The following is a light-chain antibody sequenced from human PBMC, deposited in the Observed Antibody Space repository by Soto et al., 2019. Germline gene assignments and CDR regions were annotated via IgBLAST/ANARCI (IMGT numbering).Light chain of an antibody. CDR2: GVT. V-gene: IGLV2-11*01. Sequence: QAVVTQPRSVSGSPGQSVTISCSGTSSDVGGYDYVSWYQQHPGKAPKLMIYGVTKRPSGVPDRFSGSKSGNTASLAISGLQADDEADYYCCSYAGSYAWVFGGGTKVTVL. CDR1: SSDVGGYDY. CDR3: CSYAGSYAWV. J-gene: IGLJ3*02.